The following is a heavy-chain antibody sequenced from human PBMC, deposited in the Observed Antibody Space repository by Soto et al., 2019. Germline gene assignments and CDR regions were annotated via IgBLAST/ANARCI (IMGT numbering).Heavy chain of an antibody. CDR3: ARGPSGDKIDY. Sequence: QVQLQESGPRLVSPSQTLSLTCTVSGGSISSAAYCWSWIRQSPDKGLEWIGHIYDGGTTYSSPSLNGRATISADTAETQFSLKLSSVRAADTAVYYCARGPSGDKIDYWGQGIQVTVSS. V-gene: IGHV4-30-4*01. CDR2: IYDGGTT. CDR1: GGSISSAAYC. J-gene: IGHJ4*02. D-gene: IGHD7-27*01.